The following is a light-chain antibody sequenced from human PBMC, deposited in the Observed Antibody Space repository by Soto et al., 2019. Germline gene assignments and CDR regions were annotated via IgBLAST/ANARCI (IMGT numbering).Light chain of an antibody. J-gene: IGKJ1*01. CDR2: ASS. CDR3: QQVKTFPPT. Sequence: DIQLTQSPSFLSASVGDRVTITCRASQDIRSYLAWYQRKPGKAPKLLIYASSYVQSGVPSRFTGSDSGTEFTLTVTGLQPEDFATYYCQQVKTFPPTFGQGTKVEIK. CDR1: QDIRSY. V-gene: IGKV1-9*01.